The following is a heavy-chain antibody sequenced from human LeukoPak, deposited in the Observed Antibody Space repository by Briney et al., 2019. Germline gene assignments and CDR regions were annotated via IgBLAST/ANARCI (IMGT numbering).Heavy chain of an antibody. CDR1: GYTLTELS. CDR3: AREGLQFAPTH. D-gene: IGHD5-24*01. J-gene: IGHJ4*02. Sequence: ASVTVSCTVSGYTLTELSMHWVRQAPGKGLEWMGGFDPEDGETIYAQKFQGRVTITADESTGTAYMELSSLRSEDTAVYYCAREGLQFAPTHWGQGTLVTVSS. CDR2: FDPEDGET. V-gene: IGHV1-24*01.